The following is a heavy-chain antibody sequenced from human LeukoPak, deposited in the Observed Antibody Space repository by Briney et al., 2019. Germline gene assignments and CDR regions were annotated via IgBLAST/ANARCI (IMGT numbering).Heavy chain of an antibody. V-gene: IGHV3-48*02. CDR3: ARDGNGYCSSTSCPYYYYGMDV. CDR1: GFTFSSYS. CDR2: ISSSSSTI. J-gene: IGHJ6*02. D-gene: IGHD2-2*03. Sequence: GGSLRLSCAASGFTFSSYSMNWVRQAPGKGLEWVSYISSSSSTIYYADSVKGRFTISRDNAKNSLYLQMNSPRDEDTAVYYCARDGNGYCSSTSCPYYYYGMDVWGQGTTVTVSS.